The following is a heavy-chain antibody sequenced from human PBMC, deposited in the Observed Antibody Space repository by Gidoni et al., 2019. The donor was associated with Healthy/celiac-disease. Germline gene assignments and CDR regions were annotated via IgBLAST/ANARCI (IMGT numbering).Heavy chain of an antibody. D-gene: IGHD3-16*02. Sequence: QVQLVQSGAEVQKPGASVKVSCKASGYTFTGYYMHWVRQAPGQGLEWMGWINPNSGGTNYAQKFQGRVTMTRDTSISTAYMELSRLRSDDTAVYYCARDSPLRYDYVWGSYRPPSYYYYGMDVWGQGTTVTVSS. CDR2: INPNSGGT. V-gene: IGHV1-2*02. J-gene: IGHJ6*02. CDR3: ARDSPLRYDYVWGSYRPPSYYYYGMDV. CDR1: GYTFTGYY.